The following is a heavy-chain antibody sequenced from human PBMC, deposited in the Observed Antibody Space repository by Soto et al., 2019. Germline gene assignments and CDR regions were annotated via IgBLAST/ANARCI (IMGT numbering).Heavy chain of an antibody. CDR3: AREGGESSDGLYYFDS. Sequence: SETLSLTCTVSGGSTSSDNYWSWIRQPPGKGLEWIGHIYYSGNTDYNPSLKGRLAISIDTSKNQFSLKLSSVTAADTAVYFCAREGGESSDGLYYFDSWGQGILVTVSS. CDR2: IYYSGNT. D-gene: IGHD3-16*01. V-gene: IGHV4-30-4*01. J-gene: IGHJ4*02. CDR1: GGSTSSDNY.